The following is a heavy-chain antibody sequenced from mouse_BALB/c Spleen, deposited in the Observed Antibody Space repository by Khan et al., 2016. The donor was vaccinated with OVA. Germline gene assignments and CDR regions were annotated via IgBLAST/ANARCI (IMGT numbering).Heavy chain of an antibody. CDR3: ARVASNWDFSFAY. D-gene: IGHD4-1*01. J-gene: IGHJ3*01. V-gene: IGHV1S136*01. CDR1: GYTFTNYV. CDR2: INPDNDGI. Sequence: VQLQQSGPDLVKPGASVKMSCKASGYTFTNYVMHWVKQKPGQGLEWIGYINPDNDGIRYNEKFKDKATLTSDKSSSTAYLELSSLTSEDSAVYYCARVASNWDFSFAYWGQGTLVTVSA.